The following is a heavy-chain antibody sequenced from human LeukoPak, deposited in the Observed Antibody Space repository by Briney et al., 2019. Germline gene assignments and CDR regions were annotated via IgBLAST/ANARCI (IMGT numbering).Heavy chain of an antibody. D-gene: IGHD3-22*01. CDR2: IYTSGST. CDR1: GGSISSGSCY. V-gene: IGHV4-61*02. CDR3: ARTRPRFVDSSSGRFDP. Sequence: PSETLSLTCTVSGGSISSGSCYWSWIRQPAGKGLEWIGRIYTSGSTNYNPSLKSRVTISVDTSRNQFSLKLSSATAADTAVYYCARTRPRFVDSSSGRFDPWGQGTLVTVSS. J-gene: IGHJ5*02.